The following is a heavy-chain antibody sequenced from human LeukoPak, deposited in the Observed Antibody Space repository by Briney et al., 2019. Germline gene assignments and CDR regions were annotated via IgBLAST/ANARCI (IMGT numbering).Heavy chain of an antibody. CDR1: GFTFSSYW. CDR3: ADPFGDAFDI. CDR2: INSDGSST. Sequence: PGGSLRLSCAASGFTFSSYWMHWVRQAPGKGLVWISHINSDGSSTTYADSVRGRFTISRDNAKNTLYLQMNSLRAEDTAVYYRADPFGDAFDIWGQGTMVTVSS. D-gene: IGHD3-3*01. V-gene: IGHV3-74*01. J-gene: IGHJ3*02.